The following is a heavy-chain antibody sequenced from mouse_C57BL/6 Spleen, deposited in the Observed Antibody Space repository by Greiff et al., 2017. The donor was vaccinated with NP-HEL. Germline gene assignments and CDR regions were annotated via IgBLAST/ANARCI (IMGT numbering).Heavy chain of an antibody. CDR2: IWSGGST. Sequence: VQLQESGPGLVQPSQRLSITCTVSGFSLTSYGVHWVRQSPGKGLEWLGVIWSGGSTDYNAAFISRLSISKDNSKSQVFFKMNSLQADDTAIYYCAREAYYGDVAWFAYWGQGTLVTVSA. V-gene: IGHV2-2*01. CDR3: AREAYYGDVAWFAY. J-gene: IGHJ3*01. CDR1: GFSLTSYG. D-gene: IGHD2-13*01.